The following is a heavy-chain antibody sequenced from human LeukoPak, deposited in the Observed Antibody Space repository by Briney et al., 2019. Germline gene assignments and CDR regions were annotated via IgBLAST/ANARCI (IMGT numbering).Heavy chain of an antibody. J-gene: IGHJ2*01. Sequence: GGSLRLSCAASGFTISSYWMHWVRQAPGKGLVWVSEINYHGTITSYVDSVKGRFTISRAIAKNTLYLQMNSLSADDTAVYYCAREITENRASGSCDGFDLWGRGTLVTVSS. D-gene: IGHD1-26*01. CDR2: INYHGTIT. CDR3: AREITENRASGSCDGFDL. V-gene: IGHV3-74*01. CDR1: GFTISSYW.